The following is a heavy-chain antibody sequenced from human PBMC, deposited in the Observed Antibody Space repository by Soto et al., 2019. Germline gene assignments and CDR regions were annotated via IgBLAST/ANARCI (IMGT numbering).Heavy chain of an antibody. Sequence: PGGSLRLSCAASGFTFDDYAMHWVRQAPGKGLEWVSGISWNSGSIGYADSVKGRFTISRDNAKNSLYLQMNSLRAEDTALYYCAKDMGPNYYYGMDVWGQGTKVTV. CDR1: GFTFDDYA. J-gene: IGHJ6*02. CDR3: AKDMGPNYYYGMDV. V-gene: IGHV3-9*01. CDR2: ISWNSGSI. D-gene: IGHD3-16*01.